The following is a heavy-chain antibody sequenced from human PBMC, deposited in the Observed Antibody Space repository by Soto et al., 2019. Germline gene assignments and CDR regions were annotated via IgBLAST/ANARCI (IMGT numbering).Heavy chain of an antibody. V-gene: IGHV4-30-4*01. CDR3: ARNHRVASRYFDY. J-gene: IGHJ4*02. Sequence: QVQLQESGPGLVKPSQTLSLTCTVSGDSITSGDYYWSWIRQPPGKGPEWIAHIYYSGSTYYNPSLKGPVTVSVDTSKNQFSMTLSSVTAADTAVYYCARNHRVASRYFDYWGQGTLVTVSS. CDR2: IYYSGST. D-gene: IGHD2-15*01. CDR1: GDSITSGDYY.